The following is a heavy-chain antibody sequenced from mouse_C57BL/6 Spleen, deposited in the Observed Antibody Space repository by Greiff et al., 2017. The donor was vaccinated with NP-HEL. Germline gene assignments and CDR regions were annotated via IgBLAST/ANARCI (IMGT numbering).Heavy chain of an antibody. CDR2: IDPADSYT. CDR1: GFTFTSYW. Sequence: QVQLQQPGAELVKPGASVKLSCKASGFTFTSYWMQWVKQRPGQGLEWIGEIDPADSYTNYKQKFKGKATMTADTASNTAYMQLSSLTSEDSAVDYCARRSPTLVDAVGGWGTGTTVTVSS. J-gene: IGHJ1*03. CDR3: ARRSPTLVDAVGG. V-gene: IGHV1-50*01. D-gene: IGHD1-1*01.